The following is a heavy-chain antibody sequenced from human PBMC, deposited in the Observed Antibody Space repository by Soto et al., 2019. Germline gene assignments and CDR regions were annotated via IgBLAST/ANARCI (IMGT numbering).Heavy chain of an antibody. CDR3: ARSSLLRYFDWGLDY. CDR2: INHSGST. V-gene: IGHV4-34*01. D-gene: IGHD3-9*01. CDR1: GGSFSGYY. J-gene: IGHJ4*02. Sequence: QVQLQQWGAGLLKPSETLSLTCAVYGGSFSGYYWSWIRQPPGKGLESIGEINHSGSTNYNPSLKSRVTISVDTSKNQFSLKLSSVTAADTAVYYCARSSLLRYFDWGLDYWGQGTLVTVSS.